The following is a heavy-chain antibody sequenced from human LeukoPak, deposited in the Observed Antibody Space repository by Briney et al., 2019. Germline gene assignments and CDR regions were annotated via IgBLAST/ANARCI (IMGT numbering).Heavy chain of an antibody. V-gene: IGHV1-2*02. D-gene: IGHD5-18*01. CDR1: GYTFTGYY. CDR3: ARDWYGGYSYGTSFDY. Sequence: GASVKVSCKASGYTFTGYYMHWVRQAPGQGLEWMGWINPNSGGTNYAQKFQGRVTMTRDTSISTAYMELSRLRSDDTAVYFCARDWYGGYSYGTSFDYWGQGTLVTVSS. CDR2: INPNSGGT. J-gene: IGHJ4*02.